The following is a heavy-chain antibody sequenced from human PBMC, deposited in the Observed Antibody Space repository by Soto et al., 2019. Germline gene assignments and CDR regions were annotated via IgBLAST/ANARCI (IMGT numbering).Heavy chain of an antibody. D-gene: IGHD7-27*01. J-gene: IGHJ5*02. CDR1: GGSISSYY. V-gene: IGHV4-39*01. Sequence: PSETLSLTCTVSGGSISSYYWAWIRQPPGKGLEWIGTIYNSGITYYNPSPQSRVTITKDTSNNQFSLKLTFVAAADTAVYFCATHEVRAWGRFDPWGQGALVTVSS. CDR2: IYNSGIT. CDR3: ATHEVRAWGRFDP.